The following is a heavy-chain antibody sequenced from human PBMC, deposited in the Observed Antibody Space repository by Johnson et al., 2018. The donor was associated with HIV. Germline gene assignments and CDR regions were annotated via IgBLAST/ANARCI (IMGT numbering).Heavy chain of an antibody. CDR3: ASLREAFDV. V-gene: IGHV3-53*01. J-gene: IGHJ3*01. D-gene: IGHD1-26*01. CDR2: IYTGDST. CDR1: GFTVSASS. Sequence: VQLVESGGGLVQPGGSLRLSCAASGFTVSASSMIWVRQAPGEGLKWVSLIYTGDSTSYADSVKGRFTSSTDTSKNTLDFQMKRLRAEDTAVYYLASLREAFDVWGQGTMVTVSS.